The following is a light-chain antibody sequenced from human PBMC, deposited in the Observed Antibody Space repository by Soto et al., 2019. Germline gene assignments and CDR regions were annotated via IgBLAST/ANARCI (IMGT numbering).Light chain of an antibody. CDR3: SSYRSSSTGV. CDR2: DVG. CDR1: RSDFGGYNF. V-gene: IGLV2-14*01. Sequence: QSVLTQPASGSGSPGQSITMSCSGTRSDFGGYNFVSWYQQHPGMAPKLMIYDVGNRPSGLSTRFSDSKSGNTASLTISGLQAEEEADYYCSSYRSSSTGVFGTGTKLTVL. J-gene: IGLJ1*01.